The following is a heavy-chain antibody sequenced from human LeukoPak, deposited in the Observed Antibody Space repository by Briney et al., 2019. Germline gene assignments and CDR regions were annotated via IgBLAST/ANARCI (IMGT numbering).Heavy chain of an antibody. CDR3: AKFEYSSSPTLDY. CDR2: ISGSGGST. J-gene: IGHJ4*02. CDR1: GFTFSSYA. Sequence: GGSLRLSCAASGFTFSSYAMHWVRQAPGKGLEWVAAISGSGGSTYYADSVKGRFTISRDNSKNTLYLQMNSLRAEDTAVYYCAKFEYSSSPTLDYWGQGTLVTVSS. V-gene: IGHV3-23*01. D-gene: IGHD6-6*01.